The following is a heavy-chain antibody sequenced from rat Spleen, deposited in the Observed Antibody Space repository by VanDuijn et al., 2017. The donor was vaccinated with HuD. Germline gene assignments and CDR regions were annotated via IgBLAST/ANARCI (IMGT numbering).Heavy chain of an antibody. CDR2: MWSGGTT. J-gene: IGHJ3*01. V-gene: IGHV2-15*01. CDR1: GFSLTDYS. D-gene: IGHD1-9*01. Sequence: QVQLKESGPGLVQPSQTLSLTCTVSGFSLTDYSVNWVRQPPGKGLEWVGAMWSGGTTDYNSALKSRLSITRDTYKSQVLLKVNNLQTEDTAMYFCARSAFGYNLNWFAYWGQGTLVTVSS. CDR3: ARSAFGYNLNWFAY.